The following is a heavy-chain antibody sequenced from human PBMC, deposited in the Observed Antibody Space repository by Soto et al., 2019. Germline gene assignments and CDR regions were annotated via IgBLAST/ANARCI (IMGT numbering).Heavy chain of an antibody. CDR1: GDTFTSHA. V-gene: IGHV1-69*13. Sequence: SVKVSCKAFGDTFTSHAISWVRQAPGQGLEWMGGITPIFGTTNYAQNFQGRVIITADESTSTVYLELSSLRSDDTAVYYCAGDNRDWLTSLRTHYGLDVWGQGTTVTVSS. CDR3: AGDNRDWLTSLRTHYGLDV. CDR2: ITPIFGTT. J-gene: IGHJ6*02. D-gene: IGHD6-19*01.